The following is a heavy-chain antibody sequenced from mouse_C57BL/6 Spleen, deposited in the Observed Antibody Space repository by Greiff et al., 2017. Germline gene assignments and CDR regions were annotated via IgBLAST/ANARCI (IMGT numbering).Heavy chain of an antibody. Sequence: EVQLQQSGPELVKPGASVKISCKASGYTFTDYYMNWVKQSHGKSLEWIGDINPNNGGTSYNQKFKGKATLTVDKSSSTAYMELRSLTSEDSAVYYCSIARGALRQAFAYWGQGTLVTVSA. CDR1: GYTFTDYY. CDR3: SIARGALRQAFAY. CDR2: INPNNGGT. D-gene: IGHD2-4*01. V-gene: IGHV1-26*01. J-gene: IGHJ3*01.